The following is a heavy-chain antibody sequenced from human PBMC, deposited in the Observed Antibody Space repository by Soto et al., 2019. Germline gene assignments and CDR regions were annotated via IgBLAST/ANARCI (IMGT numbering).Heavy chain of an antibody. V-gene: IGHV3-48*02. Sequence: PGGSLRLSCAASGFTFSSYSMNWVRQAPGKGLEWVSYISSSSSTIYYADSVKGRFTTSRDNAKNSLYLQMNSLRDEDTAVYYCARDLPPTYYDFWSGYYPQNYYYYGMDVWGQGTTVTVSS. D-gene: IGHD3-3*01. CDR1: GFTFSSYS. CDR3: ARDLPPTYYDFWSGYYPQNYYYYGMDV. CDR2: ISSSSSTI. J-gene: IGHJ6*02.